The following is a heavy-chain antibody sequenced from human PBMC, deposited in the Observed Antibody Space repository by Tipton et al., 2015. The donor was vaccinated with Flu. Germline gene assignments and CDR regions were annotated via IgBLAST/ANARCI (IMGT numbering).Heavy chain of an antibody. V-gene: IGHV4-34*01. CDR3: ATGTGYADQY. Sequence: TLSLTCAVYGGSFSASYWSWVRQPPGKGLEWIGEISQSGSTNYKPSLKSRITISVGTSKNQFSLKLSSVTAADTAVYYCATGTGYADQYWGQGTLVTVSS. D-gene: IGHD3/OR15-3a*01. CDR2: ISQSGST. J-gene: IGHJ4*02. CDR1: GGSFSASY.